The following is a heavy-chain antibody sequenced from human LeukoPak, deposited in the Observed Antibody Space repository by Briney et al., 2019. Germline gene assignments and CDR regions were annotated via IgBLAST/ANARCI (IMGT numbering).Heavy chain of an antibody. CDR1: GFNSGNYW. D-gene: IGHD3-10*01. Sequence: GGSLRLSCAASGFNSGNYWMSWVRQAPGQRLEWLANIKQDGIETYYLDSVKGRFTISRDSARNSVCLQMNSLRVEDTALYYCAKDGSYGLGSYLDYWGQGSLVTVSS. V-gene: IGHV3-7*03. J-gene: IGHJ4*02. CDR3: AKDGSYGLGSYLDY. CDR2: IKQDGIET.